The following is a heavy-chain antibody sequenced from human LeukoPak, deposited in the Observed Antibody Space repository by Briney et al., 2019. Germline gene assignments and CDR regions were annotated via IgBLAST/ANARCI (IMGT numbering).Heavy chain of an antibody. CDR3: ARVQSRLSWFDP. CDR1: GGSISSYY. CDR2: IYYSGST. J-gene: IGHJ5*02. V-gene: IGHV4-39*07. Sequence: SETLSLTCTVSGGSISSYYWGWIRQPPGKGLEWIGSIYYSGSTYYNPSLKSRVTISVDTSKNQFSLKLSSVTAADTAVYYCARVQSRLSWFDPWGQGTLVTVSS.